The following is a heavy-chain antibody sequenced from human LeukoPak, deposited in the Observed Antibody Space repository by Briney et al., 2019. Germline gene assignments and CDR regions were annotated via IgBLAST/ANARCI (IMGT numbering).Heavy chain of an antibody. J-gene: IGHJ4*02. Sequence: GSLRLPCAASGFTFSSYWMYWVRQAPGKGLVWVSHINNDGSGTNYADSVKGRFTISRDNAKNTLYLQMNSLRAEDTAVYYCARDRHGDYWGQGTLVTVSS. V-gene: IGHV3-74*01. CDR3: ARDRHGDY. CDR2: INNDGSGT. CDR1: GFTFSSYW.